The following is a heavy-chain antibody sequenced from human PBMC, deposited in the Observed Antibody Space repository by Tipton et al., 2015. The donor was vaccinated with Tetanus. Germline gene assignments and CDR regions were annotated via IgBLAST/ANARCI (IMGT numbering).Heavy chain of an antibody. CDR2: ISHSGSP. CDR1: GGSITKDY. CDR3: ARIHDFWSGYFDF. Sequence: TLSLTCNVSGGSITKDYWSWIRQSPGKTLEWIGYISHSGSPNYNPSLKSRATVSADASKNQFSLKLSSVTAADTAVYYCARIHDFWSGYFDFWGQGTLVSVSS. V-gene: IGHV4-59*01. J-gene: IGHJ4*02. D-gene: IGHD3-3*01.